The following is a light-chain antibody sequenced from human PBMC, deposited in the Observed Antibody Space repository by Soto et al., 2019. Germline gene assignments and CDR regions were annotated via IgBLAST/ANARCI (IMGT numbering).Light chain of an antibody. J-gene: IGLJ2*01. CDR3: SSYTSSSTLV. CDR2: DVS. V-gene: IGLV2-14*01. CDR1: TSDVGGYTF. Sequence: QSALTQPASVSGFPGQSIPISCTGTTSDVGGYTFVSWYQQHPGNAPTLMIYDVSNRPSGVSNRFSGSKSGNTASLTISGLQAEDEGDYYCSSYTSSSTLVFGGGTKLTVL.